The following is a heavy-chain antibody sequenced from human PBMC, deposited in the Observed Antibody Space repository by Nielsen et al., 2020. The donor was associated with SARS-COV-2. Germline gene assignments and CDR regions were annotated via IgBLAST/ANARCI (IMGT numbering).Heavy chain of an antibody. V-gene: IGHV1-46*01. J-gene: IGHJ4*02. CDR1: GYTFTSYY. CDR2: INPSGGST. Sequence: ASVKVSCKASGYTFTSYYMHWVRQAPGQGLEWMGIINPSGGSTSYAQKFQGRVTMTRDTSTSTVYMELSSLRSDDTAVYYCARERRIAAAGDYFDYWGQGTLVTVSS. CDR3: ARERRIAAAGDYFDY. D-gene: IGHD6-13*01.